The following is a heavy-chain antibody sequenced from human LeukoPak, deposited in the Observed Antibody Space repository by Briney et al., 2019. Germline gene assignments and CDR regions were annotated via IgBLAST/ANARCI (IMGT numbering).Heavy chain of an antibody. CDR2: ISGSGGST. J-gene: IGHJ4*02. CDR3: AKDILSVAADLDY. CDR1: GLTFSSNA. V-gene: IGHV3-23*01. D-gene: IGHD6-13*01. Sequence: GGSLSFSCAASGLTFSSNAMSWVRKVQGKGLEWVSAISGSGGSTYYADSVKGRFTISRDNSKNTLYLQMNSLRAEDTAVYYCAKDILSVAADLDYWGQGTLVTVSS.